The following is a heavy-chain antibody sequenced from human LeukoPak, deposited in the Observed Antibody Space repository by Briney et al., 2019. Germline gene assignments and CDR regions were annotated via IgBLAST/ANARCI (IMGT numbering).Heavy chain of an antibody. CDR1: GYSINSGYY. CDR3: ARGDCSSTICYSPMDV. Sequence: PSETLSLTCTVSGYSINSGYYWFCILQPPGKGLEWIGSIYRTDSTNYNPSLKSRVTISLDTSKNQFSLKVSSVTAADTAVYYCARGDCSSTICYSPMDVWGKGTTVTVSS. D-gene: IGHD2-2*01. CDR2: IYRTDST. V-gene: IGHV4-38-2*02. J-gene: IGHJ6*03.